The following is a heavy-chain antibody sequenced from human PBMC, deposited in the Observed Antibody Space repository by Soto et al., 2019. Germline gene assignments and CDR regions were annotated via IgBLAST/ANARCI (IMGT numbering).Heavy chain of an antibody. Sequence: ASVKVSCKASGGTFSSYAISWVRQAPGQGLERMGGIIPIFGTANFAQKFQGRVTITADESTSTAYMELSSLRSEDTAVYYCARTGSVVVTANFDYWGQGTLVTVSS. CDR1: GGTFSSYA. CDR2: IIPIFGTA. V-gene: IGHV1-69*13. D-gene: IGHD2-21*02. J-gene: IGHJ4*02. CDR3: ARTGSVVVTANFDY.